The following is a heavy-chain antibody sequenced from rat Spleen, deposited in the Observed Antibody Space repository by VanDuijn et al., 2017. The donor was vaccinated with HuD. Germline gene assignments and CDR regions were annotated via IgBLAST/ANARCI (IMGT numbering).Heavy chain of an antibody. J-gene: IGHJ4*01. V-gene: IGHV5S13*01. CDR2: ISSGGGDT. CDR1: GFTFSNYH. CDR3: SRGYVMDA. Sequence: EVQLVESGGGLVQPGRSLKVSCVASGFTFSNYHMAWVRQAPTKGLEWVASISSGGGDTYYRDSVKGRFTISRDNAKNTQYLQMDSLRSEDTATYYCSRGYVMDAWGQGASVTVSS.